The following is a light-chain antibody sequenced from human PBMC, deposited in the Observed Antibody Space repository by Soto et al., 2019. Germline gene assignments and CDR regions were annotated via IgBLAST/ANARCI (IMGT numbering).Light chain of an antibody. CDR3: QQSYSNPRT. CDR2: SAS. J-gene: IGKJ4*02. CDR1: QSVFYSHSGKSY. Sequence: PFPQCVAATLGERATISCKSSQSVFYSHSGKSYLAWYRQKPGQAPKLLIHSASTRESGVPDRFSGSGSGTDFTLTISSLQPEDFGVYYCQQSYSNPRTFGGGTKVDIK. V-gene: IGKV4-1*01.